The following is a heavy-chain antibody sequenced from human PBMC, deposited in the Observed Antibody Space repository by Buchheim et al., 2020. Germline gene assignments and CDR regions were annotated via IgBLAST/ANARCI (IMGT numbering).Heavy chain of an antibody. CDR1: GFTFSSYS. CDR3: ARQITMVRGLTVQDYHYMDV. V-gene: IGHV3-48*02. J-gene: IGHJ6*03. D-gene: IGHD3-10*01. Sequence: EVQLVESGGGLVQPGGSLRLSCAASGFTFSSYSMNWVRQAPGKGLEWVSYISSSSSTIYYADSVKGRFTISRHNAKNSLYLQMNSLRDEDTAVYYCARQITMVRGLTVQDYHYMDVWGKGTT. CDR2: ISSSSSTI.